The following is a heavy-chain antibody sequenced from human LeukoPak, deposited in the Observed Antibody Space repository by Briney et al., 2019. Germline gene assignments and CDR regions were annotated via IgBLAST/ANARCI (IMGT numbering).Heavy chain of an antibody. J-gene: IGHJ2*01. CDR2: IYYSEST. D-gene: IGHD4-17*01. CDR3: ARGWNGDYSINRYFDL. Sequence: SETLSLTCTVSGGSISNYYWSWIRQPPGKGLQWIGYIYYSESTSYNPYLRSRVTISVDTSKNQFSLNLTSVTAADTAVYYCARGWNGDYSINRYFDLWGRGTLVTVS. V-gene: IGHV4-59*01. CDR1: GGSISNYY.